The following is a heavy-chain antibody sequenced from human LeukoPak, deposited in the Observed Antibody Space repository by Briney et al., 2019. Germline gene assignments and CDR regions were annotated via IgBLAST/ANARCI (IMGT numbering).Heavy chain of an antibody. J-gene: IGHJ5*02. D-gene: IGHD2-15*01. Sequence: GGSLRLSCAASGFTFSSYSMNWVRQAPGKGLEWGSYISSIMSTIYYAYSVKGRFTISRDNAKNSLYLQMNSLRDEDTAVYYCARDSGSAALRARWFDPWGQGTLVNVSS. V-gene: IGHV3-48*02. CDR2: ISSIMSTI. CDR1: GFTFSSYS. CDR3: ARDSGSAALRARWFDP.